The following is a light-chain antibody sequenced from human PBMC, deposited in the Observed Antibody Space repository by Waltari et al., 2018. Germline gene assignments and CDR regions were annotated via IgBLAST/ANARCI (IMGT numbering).Light chain of an antibody. J-gene: IGKJ2*01. CDR1: QSITRW. V-gene: IGKV1-5*03. CDR3: QQFVGYPYT. CDR2: EAS. Sequence: DIQLPQSPPIVAASVVDGVTITCRASQSITRWLAWYQQKPGRAPKLLIYEASNLVTGVPSRFSGTGSGTLFTLTISSLEPDDFATYYCQQFVGYPYTFGQGTKVETK.